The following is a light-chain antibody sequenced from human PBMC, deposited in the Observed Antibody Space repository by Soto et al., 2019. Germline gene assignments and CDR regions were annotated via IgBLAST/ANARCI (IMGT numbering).Light chain of an antibody. CDR2: ASS. CDR3: LQDYTYPRT. V-gene: IGKV1-6*01. CDR1: QGIRND. J-gene: IGKJ1*01. Sequence: AIQMTQSPSSLSTSVGDRVNITCWASQGIRNDLAWYQQRPGAAPKLLIFASSNLQTGVPSRFRGSGSGKDFTITISRLLTEDFATYYCLQDYTYPRTFGQGTNVEI.